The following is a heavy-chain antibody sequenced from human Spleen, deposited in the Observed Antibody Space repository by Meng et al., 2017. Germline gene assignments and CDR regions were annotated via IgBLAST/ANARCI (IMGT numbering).Heavy chain of an antibody. CDR1: GYSFTSNW. D-gene: IGHD3-16*02. CDR2: IYPGDSDT. V-gene: IGHV5-51*01. J-gene: IGHJ4*02. CDR3: ARLSALSLDF. Sequence: GVSLKISCKASGYSFTSNWIGWVRQMPGKGLACMGIIYPGDSDTTYSPSFQGQVTISADKSISTAYLQWSSLQASDTAMYYCARLSALSLDFWDRGTLATVSS.